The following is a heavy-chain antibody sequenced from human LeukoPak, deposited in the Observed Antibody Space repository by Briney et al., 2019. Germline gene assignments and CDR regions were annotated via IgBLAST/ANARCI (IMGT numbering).Heavy chain of an antibody. Sequence: ASVKVSCKASGYTFTSYAIHWVRQAPGQRLEWMGWIDAGNGNTQYSQKFQGRVTITRDTSASTAYMELSSLRFEDTAAYYCARDSERFALAAAGTGWFDPWGQGTLVTVSS. CDR3: ARDSERFALAAAGTGWFDP. CDR1: GYTFTSYA. D-gene: IGHD6-13*01. V-gene: IGHV1-3*01. CDR2: IDAGNGNT. J-gene: IGHJ5*02.